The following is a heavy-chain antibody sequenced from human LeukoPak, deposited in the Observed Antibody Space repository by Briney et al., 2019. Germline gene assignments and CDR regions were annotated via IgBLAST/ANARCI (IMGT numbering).Heavy chain of an antibody. J-gene: IGHJ4*02. CDR1: GYTLTELS. CDR2: FDPEDGET. CDR3: ATDVLSGYYSQD. V-gene: IGHV1-24*01. Sequence: ASVKVSCKVSGYTLTELSMHWVRQAPGKGLEWMGGFDPEDGETIYAQKFQGRVTMTEDTSTDTAYMELSSLRSEDTAVCYCATDVLSGYYSQDWGQGTLVTVSS. D-gene: IGHD3-3*01.